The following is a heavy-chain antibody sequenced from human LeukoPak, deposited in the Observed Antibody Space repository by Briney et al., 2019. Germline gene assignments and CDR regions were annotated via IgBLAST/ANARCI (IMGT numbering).Heavy chain of an antibody. CDR3: ARVNRVGATVGDLLL. CDR1: GFTFSSYS. J-gene: IGHJ4*02. Sequence: GGSLRLSCAASGFTFSSYSMNWVRQAPGKGLEWVSSISSSISYIYYADSVKGRFTISRDNAKNSLYLQMNSLRAEDTAVCYCARVNRVGATVGDLLLWGQGTLVTVSS. V-gene: IGHV3-21*01. CDR2: ISSSISYI. D-gene: IGHD1-26*01.